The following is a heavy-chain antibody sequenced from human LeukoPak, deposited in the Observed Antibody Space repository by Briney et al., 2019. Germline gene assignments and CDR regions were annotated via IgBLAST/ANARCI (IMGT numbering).Heavy chain of an antibody. D-gene: IGHD3-10*01. CDR3: GRDLLFRGGIIYL. J-gene: IGHJ4*02. V-gene: IGHV3-66*01. CDR2: IYRADDT. CDR1: AFTVSDTY. Sequence: WGSLSLSCSASAFTVSDTYMRWVRQPPGKGLEWVSDIYRADDTYYADSVKGRFTISRDNSKNTLYLQMSSRRAEDTAVYYCGRDLLFRGGIIYLWGQGTLVSVSS.